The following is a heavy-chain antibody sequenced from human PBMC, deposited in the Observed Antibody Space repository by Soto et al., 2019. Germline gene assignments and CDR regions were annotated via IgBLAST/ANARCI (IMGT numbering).Heavy chain of an antibody. D-gene: IGHD2-15*01. CDR3: ARLVVVSPVANA. V-gene: IGHV4-39*01. CDR2: VFYNGTT. Sequence: SETLSLTXTVSGGSINTNNYYWGWVRQPPGKGLEWIGSVFYNGTTYYSPSLKSRVTISLAPSRTQFSLKLESVTAADTAVYFCARLVVVSPVANAWGQGTLVTV. CDR1: GGSINTNNYY. J-gene: IGHJ5*02.